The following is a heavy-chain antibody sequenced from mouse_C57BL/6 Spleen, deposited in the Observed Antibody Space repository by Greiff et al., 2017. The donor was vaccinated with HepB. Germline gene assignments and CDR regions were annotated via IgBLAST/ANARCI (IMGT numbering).Heavy chain of an antibody. V-gene: IGHV1-54*01. CDR2: INPGSGGT. CDR3: ATPDGNRGYCEV. J-gene: IGHJ1*03. Sequence: QVQLKESGAELVRPGTSVKVSCKASGYAFTNYLIEWVKQRPGQGLEWIGVINPGSGGTSYNEKFKGKATMTADKSSSTAYMQLRSLTSEDSAVYLCATPDGNRGYCEVGGTGTTVTVS. CDR1: GYAFTNYL. D-gene: IGHD2-1*01.